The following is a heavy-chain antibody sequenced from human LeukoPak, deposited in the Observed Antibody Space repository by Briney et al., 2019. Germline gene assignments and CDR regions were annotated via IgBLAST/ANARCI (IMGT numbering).Heavy chain of an antibody. J-gene: IGHJ4*02. CDR3: ARADVSLLWFGEGPFDY. Sequence: GASVTVSCKASGYTFTGYYMHWVRQAPGQGLEWMGWINPNSGGTNYAQKFQGRVTMTRDTSISTAYMELSRLRSDDTAVYYCARADVSLLWFGEGPFDYWGQGTLVTVSS. CDR2: INPNSGGT. D-gene: IGHD3-10*01. CDR1: GYTFTGYY. V-gene: IGHV1-2*02.